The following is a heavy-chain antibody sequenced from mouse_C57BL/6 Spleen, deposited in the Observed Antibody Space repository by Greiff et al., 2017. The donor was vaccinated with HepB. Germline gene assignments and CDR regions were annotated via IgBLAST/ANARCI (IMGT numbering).Heavy chain of an antibody. CDR2: IDPSDSYT. CDR3: ARWGYGSSYKDFDV. CDR1: GYTFTSYW. Sequence: QVQLQQPGAELVKPGASVKLSCKASGYTFTSYWMQWVKQRPGQGLEWIGEIDPSDSYTNYNQKFKGKATLTVDTSSSTAYMQLSSLTSEDSAVYYCARWGYGSSYKDFDVWGTGTTVTVSS. V-gene: IGHV1-50*01. J-gene: IGHJ1*03. D-gene: IGHD1-1*01.